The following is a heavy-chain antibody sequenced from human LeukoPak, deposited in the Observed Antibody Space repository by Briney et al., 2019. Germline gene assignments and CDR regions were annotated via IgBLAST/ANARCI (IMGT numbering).Heavy chain of an antibody. CDR3: ARGRGTHDSSGIFDY. V-gene: IGHV4-39*07. CDR1: NASISSNTYY. D-gene: IGHD3-22*01. J-gene: IGHJ4*02. Sequence: KPSETLSLTCTVSNASISSNTYYRAWIRQPPGKGLEYIGSINYRGSTYYNPSLKSRVTISVDTSKNQFSLKLSSVTAADTAVYYCARGRGTHDSSGIFDYWGQGTLVTVSS. CDR2: INYRGST.